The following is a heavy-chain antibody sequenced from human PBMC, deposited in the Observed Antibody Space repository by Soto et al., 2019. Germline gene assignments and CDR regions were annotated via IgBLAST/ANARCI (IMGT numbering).Heavy chain of an antibody. CDR3: AREIHYYDSSGYYNYYYYGMDV. Sequence: QVQLVESGGGVVQPGRSLRLSCAASGFTFSSYAMHWVRQAPGKGLEWVAVISYDGSNKYYADSVKGRFTISRDKSKNTLYLQMNSLRAEDTAVYYCAREIHYYDSSGYYNYYYYGMDVWGQGTTVTVSS. D-gene: IGHD3-22*01. CDR1: GFTFSSYA. J-gene: IGHJ6*02. V-gene: IGHV3-30-3*01. CDR2: ISYDGSNK.